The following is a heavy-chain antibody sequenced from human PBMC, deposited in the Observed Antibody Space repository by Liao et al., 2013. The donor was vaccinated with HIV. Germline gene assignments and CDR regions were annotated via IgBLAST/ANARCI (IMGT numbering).Heavy chain of an antibody. CDR2: INHSGSS. V-gene: IGHV4-34*02. J-gene: IGHJ1*01. CDR3: ARGGPTTRGYSTSRNWGFQN. D-gene: IGHD3-3*01. Sequence: QVEIQQWGAGLLKPSATLSLTCAVSGGSISGHYWGWIRQTTGKGLQWIGEINHSGSSSYNPSLKSRVSMSIDMSKNQFSLTLNSVTAADTAIYYCARGGPTTRGYSTSRNWGFQNWGKGTLVTVSS. CDR1: GGSISGHY.